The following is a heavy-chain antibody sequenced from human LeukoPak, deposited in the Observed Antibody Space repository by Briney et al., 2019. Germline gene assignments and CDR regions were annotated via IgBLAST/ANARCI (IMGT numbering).Heavy chain of an antibody. D-gene: IGHD3-16*02. CDR3: AADYDYVWGSYRSPY. Sequence: GTSVKVSCKASGFTFTSSAMQWVRQARGQRLEWIGWIVVGSGNTNYAQKFQERVTITRDMSTSTAHMELSSLRSEDTAVYYCAADYDYVWGSYRSPYWGQGTLVTVSS. CDR1: GFTFTSSA. J-gene: IGHJ4*02. CDR2: IVVGSGNT. V-gene: IGHV1-58*02.